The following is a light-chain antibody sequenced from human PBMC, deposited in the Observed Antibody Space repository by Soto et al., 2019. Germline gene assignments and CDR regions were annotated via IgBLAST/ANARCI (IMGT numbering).Light chain of an antibody. Sequence: EIEMTQSPATLSVSPGERATLSCTASQSVSTHLAWYQQIPGRAPRLLIYGASTRATGIPARFSGSGSGTEFTLPIDGLQSEDFAVYFCHQYSHWPRGTFGGGTKVEI. CDR1: QSVSTH. CDR3: HQYSHWPRGT. V-gene: IGKV3-15*01. J-gene: IGKJ4*01. CDR2: GAS.